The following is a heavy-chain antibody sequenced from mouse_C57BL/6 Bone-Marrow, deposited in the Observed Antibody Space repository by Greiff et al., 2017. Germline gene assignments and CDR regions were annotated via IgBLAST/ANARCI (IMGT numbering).Heavy chain of an antibody. CDR1: GYTFTSHW. V-gene: IGHV1-56*01. J-gene: IGHJ3*01. CDR2: IFPGSGST. CDR3: AGGDSRAWFAY. Sequence: QVQLQQSGPELVRPGASVKISCKASGYTFTSHWMQWVRQRPGQGLEWIGEIFPGSGSTFYNEKFKGKATLTVDTSSSTAYMPLSSLTSQDSAVYFSAGGDSRAWFAYWGQETLVTVSA. D-gene: IGHD1-1*01.